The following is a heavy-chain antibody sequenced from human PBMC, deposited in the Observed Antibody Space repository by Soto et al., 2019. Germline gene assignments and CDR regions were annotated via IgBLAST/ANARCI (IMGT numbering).Heavy chain of an antibody. V-gene: IGHV3-23*01. D-gene: IGHD3-10*01. J-gene: IGHJ5*01. CDR3: AKAFYGSGIDVPFDP. CDR2: ISGSGVTT. Sequence: GGSLRLSCAASGFTFSSYAMNWVRQAPGKGLEWVSVISGSGVTTSYADSVKGRFTISRDNSESMVYLQMNSLRAEDTAVYYCAKAFYGSGIDVPFDPRGQGILVTVSS. CDR1: GFTFSSYA.